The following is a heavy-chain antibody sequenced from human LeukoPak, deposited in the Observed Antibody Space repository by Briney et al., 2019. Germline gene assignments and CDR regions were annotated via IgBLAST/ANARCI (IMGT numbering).Heavy chain of an antibody. Sequence: GGSLRLSCAASGFTFSSYTMSWVRQAPGEGLEWVSTITTSDGNTYYADSVKGRFTVSRDNSKNTLFLQMNSLRAEDTAVYYCAKDGGLWVSAHWGDSWGRGTLVTVSS. CDR2: ITTSDGNT. CDR1: GFTFSSYT. D-gene: IGHD7-27*01. V-gene: IGHV3-23*01. CDR3: AKDGGLWVSAHWGDS. J-gene: IGHJ4*02.